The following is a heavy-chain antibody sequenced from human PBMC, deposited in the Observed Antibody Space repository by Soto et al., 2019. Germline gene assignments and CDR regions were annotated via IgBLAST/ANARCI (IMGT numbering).Heavy chain of an antibody. CDR2: FDLENGET. Sequence: GASVKVSCKVSGYTLTELSIHWVRQAPGEGLEWMGGFDLENGETIYAQRFQGRVTMTEESSADTPYMELSSLRSEDTAVYYCALEVRRSNKFDHWGQGTMVTVYS. V-gene: IGHV1-24*01. J-gene: IGHJ4*02. D-gene: IGHD3-10*01. CDR3: ALEVRRSNKFDH. CDR1: GYTLTELS.